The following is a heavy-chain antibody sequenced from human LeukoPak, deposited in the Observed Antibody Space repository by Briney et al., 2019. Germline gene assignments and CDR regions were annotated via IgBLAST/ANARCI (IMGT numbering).Heavy chain of an antibody. J-gene: IGHJ4*02. CDR3: ARDPVPATARHFDY. CDR1: GFTFSSYA. Sequence: PGGSLRLSCAASGFTFSSYAMHWVRQAPGKGLEWVAVTSSDGNIKHYADSVKGRFTISRDNSKNTLYLQMNSLRGEDTGVYYCARDPVPATARHFDYWGQGTLVTVSS. V-gene: IGHV3-30-3*01. D-gene: IGHD1-1*01. CDR2: TSSDGNIK.